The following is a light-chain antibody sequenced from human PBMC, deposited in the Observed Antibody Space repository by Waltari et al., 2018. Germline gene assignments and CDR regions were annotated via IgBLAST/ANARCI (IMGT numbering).Light chain of an antibody. CDR1: ILRTYY. J-gene: IGLJ2*01. CDR2: GKN. CDR3: SSRELSGHVV. V-gene: IGLV3-19*01. Sequence: SSALTQDPAVSVALGQTVRITCQGDILRTYYGNWFRQKPGQPPELVIYGKNNRPSGIPDRFSASSSGNTASFIITGAQAEDEADYYCSSRELSGHVVFGGGTRLTVL.